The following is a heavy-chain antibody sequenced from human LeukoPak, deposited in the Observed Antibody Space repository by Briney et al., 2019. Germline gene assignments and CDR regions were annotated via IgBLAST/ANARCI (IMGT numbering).Heavy chain of an antibody. CDR1: GFDVSTMW. CDR2: LANDDRT. Sequence: GGSLRLSCAASGFDVSTMWMNWVRQAPGKGLEWVSVLANDDRTHYADSVQGRFTISRDNLKNTIYLQMSSLRVEDTALFYCAKDLHNYGMDVWGQGTTVTVSS. CDR3: AKDLHNYGMDV. J-gene: IGHJ6*02. V-gene: IGHV3-66*02.